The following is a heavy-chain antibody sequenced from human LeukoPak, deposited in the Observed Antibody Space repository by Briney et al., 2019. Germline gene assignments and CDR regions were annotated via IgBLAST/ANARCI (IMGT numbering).Heavy chain of an antibody. CDR3: ARESYWGSSLKGFGY. CDR2: ISRDSSNI. CDR1: GFTFTSYS. V-gene: IGHV3-48*02. Sequence: PGGSLRLSCAVSGFTFTSYSINWFRQAPGKGLEWVSYISRDSSNIYYADSVKGRFTISRDNARNSMYLQMNSLRDEDTAVYYCARESYWGSSLKGFGYWGQGTPVTVSS. J-gene: IGHJ4*02. D-gene: IGHD7-27*01.